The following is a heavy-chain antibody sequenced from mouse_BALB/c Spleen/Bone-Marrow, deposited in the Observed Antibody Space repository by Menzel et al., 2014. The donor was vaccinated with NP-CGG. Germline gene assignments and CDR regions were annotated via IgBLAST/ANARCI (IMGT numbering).Heavy chain of an antibody. CDR1: RYAFTNYL. V-gene: IGHV1-54*03. CDR2: INPGSGGT. Sequence: QVQLQQSGAELVRPGTSVKVSCKASRYAFTNYLIEWVKQRPGQGLEWIGVINPGSGGTNYNEKFKGKATLTTDKSSSTAYMQLSSLTSDDSAVYFCAREENSYYYAMNYWGQGTSVTVSS. CDR3: AREENSYYYAMNY. J-gene: IGHJ4*01.